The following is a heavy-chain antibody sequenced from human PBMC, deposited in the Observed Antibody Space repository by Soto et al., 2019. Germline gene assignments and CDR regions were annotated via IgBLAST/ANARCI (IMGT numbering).Heavy chain of an antibody. Sequence: EVQVLESGGGLVQPGGSLRLSCEGSGFTVSSHAMTWIRQAPGKGPEWVSTITADGGTYYAHSVKVRFAMSRHTSESTLYLQMNSLGAEDTAAYYCAPHVSCSGGSCQYDAFAIRGQGTMVTVSS. CDR1: GFTVSSHA. CDR3: APHVSCSGGSCQYDAFAI. J-gene: IGHJ3*02. CDR2: ITADGGT. V-gene: IGHV3-23*01. D-gene: IGHD2-15*01.